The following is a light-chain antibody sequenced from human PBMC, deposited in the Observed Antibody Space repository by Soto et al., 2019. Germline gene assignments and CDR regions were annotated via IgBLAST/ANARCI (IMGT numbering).Light chain of an antibody. CDR1: QGIRND. CDR2: KAS. J-gene: IGKJ1*01. Sequence: QMTQSPTSLYASVGDRVTITSRASQGIRNDLGWYQQKPGKAPKLRIYKASTLKSGVPSRLSGSGSGTEFTLTISSMQPDDFATYYCQQYNSYWTFGQGTKVDI. CDR3: QQYNSYWT. V-gene: IGKV1-5*03.